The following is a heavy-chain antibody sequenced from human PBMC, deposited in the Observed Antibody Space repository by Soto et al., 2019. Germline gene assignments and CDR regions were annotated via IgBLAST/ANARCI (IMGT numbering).Heavy chain of an antibody. CDR2: IIPILGIA. J-gene: IGHJ4*02. D-gene: IGHD2-2*02. CDR3: AMEYCSSTSCYRDY. CDR1: GGTFSSYT. Sequence: QVQLVQSGAEVKKPGSSVKVSCKASGGTFSSYTISWVRQAPGQGLEWMGRIIPILGIANYAQKFQGRVTITAEKSTNTAYMELSSLRSEETAVYYCAMEYCSSTSCYRDYWGQGTLVTVSS. V-gene: IGHV1-69*02.